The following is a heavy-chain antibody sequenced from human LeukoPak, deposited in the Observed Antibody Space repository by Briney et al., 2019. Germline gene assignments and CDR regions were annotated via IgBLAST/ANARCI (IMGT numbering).Heavy chain of an antibody. D-gene: IGHD3-10*01. V-gene: IGHV3-21*01. J-gene: IGHJ5*02. CDR2: ISTTSSYI. Sequence: GGSLRLSCAASGFTFSGYSMSWVRQAPGKGLEWVSSISTTSSYIYHADSVKGRFTISRDNAKNSLWLQMDSLRAEDTAVYYCARGSLLWFGELPFDPWGQGTLVTVSS. CDR3: ARGSLLWFGELPFDP. CDR1: GFTFSGYS.